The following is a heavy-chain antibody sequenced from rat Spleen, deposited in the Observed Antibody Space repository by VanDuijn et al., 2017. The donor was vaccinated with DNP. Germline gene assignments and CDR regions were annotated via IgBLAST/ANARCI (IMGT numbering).Heavy chain of an antibody. CDR1: GFSLTDYS. Sequence: QVQLKESGPGMVQPSQTLSLTCTVSGFSLTDYSVHWVRQPPGKVLEWIAAISSGGSTYYNSALKSRLSISRDTSKSQVFLKMNSLQTEDTAIYYCTREENRWGQGVMVTVSS. J-gene: IGHJ2*01. CDR2: ISSGGST. V-gene: IGHV2-19*01. CDR3: TREENR.